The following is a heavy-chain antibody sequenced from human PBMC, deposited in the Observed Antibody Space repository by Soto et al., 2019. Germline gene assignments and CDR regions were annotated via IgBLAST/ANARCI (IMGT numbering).Heavy chain of an antibody. V-gene: IGHV3-7*03. J-gene: IGHJ6*02. Sequence: GSLRLSCAASGFTFSSYWMSWVRQAPGKGLEWVANIKQDGSDNYYVDSVKGRFTISRDNAKKSLYLQMNSLRAEDTAIYYCARDCSSASCYFYPRGYYFGMDVWGQGTTVTVSS. CDR1: GFTFSSYW. CDR2: IKQDGSDN. CDR3: ARDCSSASCYFYPRGYYFGMDV. D-gene: IGHD2-2*01.